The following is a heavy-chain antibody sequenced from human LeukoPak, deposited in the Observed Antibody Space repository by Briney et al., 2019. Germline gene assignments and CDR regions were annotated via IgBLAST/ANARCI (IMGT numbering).Heavy chain of an antibody. J-gene: IGHJ4*02. V-gene: IGHV3-9*01. CDR3: ARGRSQKQWMVRSGAEYFDY. CDR1: GFTFDDYA. CDR2: VTWNSASI. Sequence: GGSLRLSCAASGFTFDDYAMYWDRQAPGKGLEWVSGVTWNSASIDYAASVKGRFTVSRDNARNSLYLQMNSLRSEDTALYYCARGRSQKQWMVRSGAEYFDYWGQGALVTVSS. D-gene: IGHD6-19*01.